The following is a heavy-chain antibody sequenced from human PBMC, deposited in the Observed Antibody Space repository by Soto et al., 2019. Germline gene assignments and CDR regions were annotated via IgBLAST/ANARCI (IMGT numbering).Heavy chain of an antibody. Sequence: GGSLRLSCAASGFTFSGSAMHWVRQASGKGLEWVGRIRSKANSYATAYAASVKGRFTISRDDSKNTAYLQMNSLKTEDTAVYYCTCPRYSSSWYFDRNGMDVWGQGTTVTVSS. D-gene: IGHD6-13*01. CDR3: TCPRYSSSWYFDRNGMDV. CDR2: IRSKANSYAT. CDR1: GFTFSGSA. J-gene: IGHJ6*02. V-gene: IGHV3-73*01.